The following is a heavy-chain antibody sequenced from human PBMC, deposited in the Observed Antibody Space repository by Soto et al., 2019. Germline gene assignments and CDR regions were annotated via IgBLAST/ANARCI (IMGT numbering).Heavy chain of an antibody. CDR1: GYTFTSYT. CDR2: INAGNGNT. CDR3: ARAGLGYYDSSGYAFDL. V-gene: IGHV1-3*01. D-gene: IGHD3-22*01. Sequence: ASVKVSCKASGYTFTSYTMHWVRQAPGQRLEWMGWINAGNGNTKYSQNFQGRFTIIRDTSASTAYMELSSLRYEDTAIYYCARAGLGYYDSSGYAFDLWGQGTMVTVSS. J-gene: IGHJ3*01.